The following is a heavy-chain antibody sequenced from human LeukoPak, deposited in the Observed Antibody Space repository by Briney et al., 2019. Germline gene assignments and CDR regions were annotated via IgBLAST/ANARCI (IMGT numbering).Heavy chain of an antibody. D-gene: IGHD2-15*01. J-gene: IGHJ4*02. CDR1: GFTFSKFW. CDR3: ARGQLYCSGGSCQSSFDY. Sequence: GGSLRLSCAVSGFTFSKFWMSWVRQAPGRGLEWVANIHPEGNEKYHVESVKGRFTISRDNAKNLLFLQMNGLRVEDTAVYYCARGQLYCSGGSCQSSFDYWGQGTLVTVSS. CDR2: IHPEGNEK. V-gene: IGHV3-7*03.